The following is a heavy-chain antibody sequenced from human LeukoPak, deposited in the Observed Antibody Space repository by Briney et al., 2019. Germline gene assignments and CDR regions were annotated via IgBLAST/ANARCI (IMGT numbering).Heavy chain of an antibody. CDR2: ISAYNGNT. CDR3: ARGGSSGSSYYYYMDV. CDR1: GYTFTSYY. Sequence: ASVKVSCKASGYTFTSYYMHWVRQAPGQGLEWMGWISAYNGNTNYAQKLQGRVTMTTDTSTSTAYMELRSLRSDDTAVYYCARGGSSGSSYYYYMDVWGKGTTVTVSS. J-gene: IGHJ6*03. V-gene: IGHV1-18*04. D-gene: IGHD1-26*01.